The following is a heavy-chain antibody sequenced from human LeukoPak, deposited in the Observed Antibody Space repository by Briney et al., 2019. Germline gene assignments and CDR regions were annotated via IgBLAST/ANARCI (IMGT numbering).Heavy chain of an antibody. V-gene: IGHV1-69*13. CDR1: GGTFSSYA. CDR3: ARDRAASRWLQFYYFDY. D-gene: IGHD5-24*01. Sequence: SVKVSCKASGGTFSSYAISWVRQAPGQGLEWMGGIIPIFGTANYAQKFQGRVTITADESTSTAYMELSSLRSEDTAVYYCARDRAASRWLQFYYFDYWGQGTLVTVSS. CDR2: IIPIFGTA. J-gene: IGHJ4*02.